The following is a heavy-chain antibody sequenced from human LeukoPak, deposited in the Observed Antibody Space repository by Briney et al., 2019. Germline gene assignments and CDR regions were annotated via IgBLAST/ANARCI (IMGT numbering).Heavy chain of an antibody. Sequence: AGGSLRLSCAASGFTFSSYSMNWVRQAPGKGLEWVSYISSSSSTICYADSVKGRFTISRDNAKNSLYLQMNSLRAEDTAVYYCARDLSGELRPDAFDIWGQGTMVTVSS. CDR1: GFTFSSYS. CDR3: ARDLSGELRPDAFDI. CDR2: ISSSSSTI. J-gene: IGHJ3*02. V-gene: IGHV3-48*01. D-gene: IGHD1-26*01.